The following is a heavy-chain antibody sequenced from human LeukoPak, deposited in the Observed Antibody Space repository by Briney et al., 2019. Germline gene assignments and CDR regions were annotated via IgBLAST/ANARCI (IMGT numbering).Heavy chain of an antibody. CDR3: ARGSELRYFGWLLLGYFEY. CDR1: GGSFSDYS. Sequence: SETLSLTCAVYGGSFSDYSWRWVRQPPGKGLEWIGYIYYSGSTNYNPSLKSRVTMSVDTSKTQFSLKVPSVTAADTAVYYCARGSELRYFGWLLLGYFEYWGQGTLVTVSS. CDR2: IYYSGST. D-gene: IGHD3-9*01. V-gene: IGHV4-59*01. J-gene: IGHJ4*02.